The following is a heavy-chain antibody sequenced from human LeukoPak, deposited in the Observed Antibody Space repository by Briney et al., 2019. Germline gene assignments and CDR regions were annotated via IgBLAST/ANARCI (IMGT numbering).Heavy chain of an antibody. CDR1: GYTFTDHW. Sequence: GESLKISCRTSGYTFTDHWIAWVRQMPGKGLEWMGIIYPGDSDTRYAPSFQGHVTISADKSTATTYLHWGSLKASDTAMYFCARPDMFCDGGCFPYYFDYWGQGTLVTVAS. D-gene: IGHD2-21*01. V-gene: IGHV5-51*01. CDR2: IYPGDSDT. J-gene: IGHJ4*02. CDR3: ARPDMFCDGGCFPYYFDY.